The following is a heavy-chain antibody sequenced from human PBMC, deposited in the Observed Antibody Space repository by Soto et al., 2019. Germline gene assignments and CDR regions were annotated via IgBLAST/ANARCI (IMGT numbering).Heavy chain of an antibody. J-gene: IGHJ5*02. CDR2: ISGSGERT. CDR3: AKDPMYYYFWSGPSGWFGP. D-gene: IGHD3-3*01. Sequence: EVQLLESGGGLVQRGGSLKISCEASGFAFSSYAMNWVRQAPGKGLEWVSGISGSGERTYYADSVKGRFTISRDSSKNTLFLQMNTLRAEDTAIYYCAKDPMYYYFWSGPSGWFGPWGQGTLVTVSS. V-gene: IGHV3-23*01. CDR1: GFAFSSYA.